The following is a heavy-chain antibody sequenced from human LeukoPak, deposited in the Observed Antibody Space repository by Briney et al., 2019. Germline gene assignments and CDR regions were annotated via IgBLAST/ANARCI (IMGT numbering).Heavy chain of an antibody. CDR1: GFTFSSYG. Sequence: GRSLRLSCAASGFTFSSYGMHWVRQAPGKGLEWVAVISYDGSNKYYADSVKGRFTISRDNSKNTLYLQMNSLRAEDTAVYYCAKDCSGGSCCDYWGQGTLVTVSS. CDR3: AKDCSGGSCCDY. D-gene: IGHD2-15*01. J-gene: IGHJ4*02. V-gene: IGHV3-30*18. CDR2: ISYDGSNK.